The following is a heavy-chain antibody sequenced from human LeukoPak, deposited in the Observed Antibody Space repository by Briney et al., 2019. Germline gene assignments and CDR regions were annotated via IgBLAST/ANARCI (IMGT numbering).Heavy chain of an antibody. V-gene: IGHV4-31*03. CDR1: GGSISSGGYY. D-gene: IGHD6-19*01. Sequence: SSETLSLTCTVSGGSISSGGYYWSWIRQHPGKGLEWIGYIYYSGSTYYNPSFKSRVTISVDTSKNQFSLKLNSVTAADTAVYYCARIYSSGWSDYWGQGTLVTVSS. CDR3: ARIYSSGWSDY. J-gene: IGHJ4*02. CDR2: IYYSGST.